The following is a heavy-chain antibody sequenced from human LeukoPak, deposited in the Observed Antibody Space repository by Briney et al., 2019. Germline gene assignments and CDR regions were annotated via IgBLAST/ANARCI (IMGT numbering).Heavy chain of an antibody. D-gene: IGHD6-13*01. J-gene: IGHJ4*02. V-gene: IGHV3-33*01. Sequence: PGRSLGLSCAASGFTFSSYGMHWVRQAPGKGLEWVAVIWYDGSNKYYADSVKGRFTISRDNSKNTLYLQMNSLRAEDTAVYYCARDVAAAFYFDYWGQGTLVTVSS. CDR1: GFTFSSYG. CDR3: ARDVAAAFYFDY. CDR2: IWYDGSNK.